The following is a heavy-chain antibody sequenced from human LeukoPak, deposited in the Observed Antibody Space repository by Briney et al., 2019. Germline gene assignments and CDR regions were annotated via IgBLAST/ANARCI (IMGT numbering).Heavy chain of an antibody. Sequence: PSETLSLTCAVYGGSFSGYYWSWIRQPPGKGLEWIGEINHSGSTNYNPSLKSRVTISVDTSKNQFSLELSSVTAADTAVYYCARADIAVAGANYFDYWGQGTLVTVSS. V-gene: IGHV4-34*01. CDR3: ARADIAVAGANYFDY. D-gene: IGHD6-19*01. CDR2: INHSGST. CDR1: GGSFSGYY. J-gene: IGHJ4*02.